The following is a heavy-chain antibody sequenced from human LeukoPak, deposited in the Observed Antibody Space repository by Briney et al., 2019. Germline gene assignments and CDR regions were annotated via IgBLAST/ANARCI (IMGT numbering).Heavy chain of an antibody. CDR3: AGGYSNY. J-gene: IGHJ4*02. CDR2: IYHSGST. Sequence: SETLSLTCTVSGGSISTNNCYWGWIRQPPGKRLEWIGSIYHSGSTYYNPSLKSRVTISVDTSKNQFSLKLSSVTAADTAVYYCAGGYSNYWGQGTLVTVSS. D-gene: IGHD3-22*01. CDR1: GGSISTNNCY. V-gene: IGHV4-39*01.